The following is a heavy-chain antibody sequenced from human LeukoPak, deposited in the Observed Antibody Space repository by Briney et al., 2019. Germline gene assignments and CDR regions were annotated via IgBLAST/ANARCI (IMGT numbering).Heavy chain of an antibody. D-gene: IGHD6-13*01. V-gene: IGHV1-2*02. CDR1: GYTFTGYY. CDR2: INPNSGGT. CDR3: VKDSGELIAAVYNWFDP. Sequence: GASVKVSCKASGYTFTGYYMHWVRQAPGQGLEWMGWINPNSGGTNYAQRFQGRVTMTRDTSISTAYMELSRLTSDDTAVYYCVKDSGELIAAVYNWFDPWGQGTQVTVSS. J-gene: IGHJ5*02.